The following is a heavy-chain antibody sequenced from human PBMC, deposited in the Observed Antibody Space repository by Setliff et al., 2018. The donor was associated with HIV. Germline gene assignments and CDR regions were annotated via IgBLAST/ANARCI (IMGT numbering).Heavy chain of an antibody. CDR1: GFSFNAFY. D-gene: IGHD4-4*01. Sequence: RASVKVSCKASGFSFNAFYMHWVRQAPGQGLEYMGWINPNSGGTNYAQKFQGRVTMTRDTSINTVYMELRSLRSDDTAVYYCATDKGTTLSSYYYYYMDVWGKGTTVTVSS. CDR3: ATDKGTTLSSYYYYYMDV. CDR2: INPNSGGT. V-gene: IGHV1-2*02. J-gene: IGHJ6*03.